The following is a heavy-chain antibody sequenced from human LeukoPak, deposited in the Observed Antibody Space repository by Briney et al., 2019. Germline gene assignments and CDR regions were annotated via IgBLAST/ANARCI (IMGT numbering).Heavy chain of an antibody. CDR2: ISYDGSHK. CDR1: GFTFSSYA. V-gene: IGHV3-30*01. D-gene: IGHD2-15*01. J-gene: IGHJ5*02. Sequence: GRSLRLSCAASGFTFSSYAMHWVRQAPGKGLEWVAVISYDGSHKYYADSVKGRFTISRDNSKNTLYLQMNSLRVEDTAVYYCARGLVVLAASWFDPWGQGTLATVSS. CDR3: ARGLVVLAASWFDP.